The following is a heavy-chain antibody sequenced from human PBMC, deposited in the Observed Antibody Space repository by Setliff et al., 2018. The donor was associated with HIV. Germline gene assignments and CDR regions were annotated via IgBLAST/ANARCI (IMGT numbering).Heavy chain of an antibody. D-gene: IGHD1-26*01. CDR1: GASISSSSHH. J-gene: IGHJ6*03. V-gene: IGHV4-39*01. CDR3: ARIVRWELVATSTFFYYYMDV. Sequence: SETLSLTCTVSGASISSSSHHWAWIRQPPGKGLEYIGNIYYTGSTHHNPSLESRVATSVDTSKNQFSLKLSSVTAADTAVYYCARIVRWELVATSTFFYYYMDVWGKGTTVTVCS. CDR2: IYYTGST.